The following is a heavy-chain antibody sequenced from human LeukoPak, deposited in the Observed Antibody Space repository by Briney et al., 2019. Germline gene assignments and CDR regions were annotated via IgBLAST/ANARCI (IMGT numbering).Heavy chain of an antibody. CDR3: ARGSGHDRVYYYGMDV. Sequence: GGSLRLSCAASGFTFSKYWMTWVRQAPGKGLEWVANIKQDGSEKSYVDSVKGRFTISRDNTKNSLYLQMNSLRVEDTAVYYCARGSGHDRVYYYGMDVWGQGTTVTVSS. CDR2: IKQDGSEK. D-gene: IGHD5-12*01. CDR1: GFTFSKYW. J-gene: IGHJ6*02. V-gene: IGHV3-7*03.